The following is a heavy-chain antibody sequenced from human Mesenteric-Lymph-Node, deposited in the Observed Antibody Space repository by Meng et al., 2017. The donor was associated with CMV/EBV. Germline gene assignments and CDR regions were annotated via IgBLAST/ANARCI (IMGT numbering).Heavy chain of an antibody. CDR3: ARKKVCYDY. V-gene: IGHV4-34*01. D-gene: IGHD5-12*01. CDR1: GGSFSGYD. Sequence: LSLTRAVYGGSFSGYDWSWSRQPPGKGLEWMGEINHSGSTNYNPPLKSRVTIAVDTSKNQFSLKLSSVTAADTAVYYCARKKVCYDYWGQGTLVTVSS. J-gene: IGHJ4*02. CDR2: INHSGST.